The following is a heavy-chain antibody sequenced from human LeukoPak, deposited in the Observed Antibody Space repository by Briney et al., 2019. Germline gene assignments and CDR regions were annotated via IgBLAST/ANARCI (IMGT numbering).Heavy chain of an antibody. CDR2: VSRSRTCR. J-gene: IGHJ4*02. Sequence: PGGSLRLSCAASGFTFSSYAMSWVRQAPGEGLEWVSSVSRSRTCRHNADSVKGRFTISRDNAKNSLFLQMNSLRAEDTAVYYCATTAAFSYWGQGTLVTVSS. D-gene: IGHD2-2*01. CDR3: ATTAAFSY. CDR1: GFTFSSYA. V-gene: IGHV3-21*01.